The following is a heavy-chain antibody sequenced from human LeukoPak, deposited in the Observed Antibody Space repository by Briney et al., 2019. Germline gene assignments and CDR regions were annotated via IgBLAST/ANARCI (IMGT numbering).Heavy chain of an antibody. J-gene: IGHJ4*02. V-gene: IGHV1-2*02. CDR3: ARTPRYSSTSGGIYQMNFDY. Sequence: AASVKVSCKASGYTFTGYYMHWVRQAPGQGLEWMGWINPNSGGTNYAQKFQGRVTMTRDTSISTAYMELSRLRSDDTAVYYCARTPRYSSTSGGIYQMNFDYWGQGTLVTVSS. D-gene: IGHD6-13*01. CDR1: GYTFTGYY. CDR2: INPNSGGT.